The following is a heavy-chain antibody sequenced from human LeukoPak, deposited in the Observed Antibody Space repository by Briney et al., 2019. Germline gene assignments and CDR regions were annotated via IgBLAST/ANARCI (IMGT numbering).Heavy chain of an antibody. CDR1: GYTFTGYG. V-gene: IGHV1-18*01. CDR2: ISAYNDNT. D-gene: IGHD2-2*01. J-gene: IGHJ4*02. CDR3: ARVSLPSHFESAAADFDY. Sequence: ASVKVSCKASGYTFTGYGISCVRQAPGQGLEWMGWISAYNDNTKYAQKLQGRVTMTTDTSTSTAYMELRSLRSDDPAVYYCARVSLPSHFESAAADFDYWGQGTLVTVSS.